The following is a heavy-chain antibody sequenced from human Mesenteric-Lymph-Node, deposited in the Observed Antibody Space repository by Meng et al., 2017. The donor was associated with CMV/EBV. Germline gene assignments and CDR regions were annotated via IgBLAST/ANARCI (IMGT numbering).Heavy chain of an antibody. CDR3: LYSSLMTHGMDV. Sequence: SCAASGFTFSTYTMYWVRQAPGKGLEWVAYISGSSTYIFYADSVKGRCTISRDNAKNLLFLQMNSLRAEDTAVYYCLYSSLMTHGMDVWGQGTLVTVSS. J-gene: IGHJ6*02. CDR2: ISGSSTYI. D-gene: IGHD6-13*01. CDR1: GFTFSTYT. V-gene: IGHV3-21*06.